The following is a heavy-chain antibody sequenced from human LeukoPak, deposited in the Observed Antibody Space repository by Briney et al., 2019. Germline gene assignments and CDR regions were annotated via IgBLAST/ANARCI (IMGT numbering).Heavy chain of an antibody. CDR1: GFSFNDYY. D-gene: IGHD3-16*01. CDR3: TRERRGSYYAFES. Sequence: PGGSLRLSCAASGFSFNDYYMSWVRQAPGKGLEWISYITTSGSSTKYADSVKGRFTISRDNAKNSVVLQMNSLRAEDTAVYYCTRERRGSYYAFESWGQGTLVSVSS. V-gene: IGHV3-11*01. J-gene: IGHJ4*02. CDR2: ITTSGSST.